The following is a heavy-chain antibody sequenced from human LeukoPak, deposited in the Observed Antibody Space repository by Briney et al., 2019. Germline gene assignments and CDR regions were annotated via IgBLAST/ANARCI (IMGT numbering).Heavy chain of an antibody. CDR3: SQTTTHYPPYITRRVNIPVDTSKTQFSLKLTPLTAADTAVYYSARQMTIFGVVPTRFDH. V-gene: IGHV4-59*12. Sequence: SETLSLTCTVSDGSISSYYWSWIRQPPGKGLEWIGYIYYSGSTNYYPSLTSRVTISVDTSKNQLSLKLSSVAAADTAVYLCSQTTTHYPPYITRRVNIPVDTSKTQFSLKLTPLTAADTAVYYSARQMTIFGVVPTRFDHWGQGILVTVSS. D-gene: IGHD3-10*01. CDR2: IYYSGST. CDR1: DGSISSYY. J-gene: IGHJ5*02.